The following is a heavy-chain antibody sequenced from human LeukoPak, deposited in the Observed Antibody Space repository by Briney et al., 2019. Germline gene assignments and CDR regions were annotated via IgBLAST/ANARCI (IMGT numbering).Heavy chain of an antibody. CDR3: AREFPLFRVVVVAAAFDY. Sequence: GGSLRLSCAASGFTFSSYEMNWVRQAPGKGLEWVSYISSSGSTIYYADSVKGRFTISRDNAKNSLYLQMNSLRAEDTAVYYCAREFPLFRVVVVAAAFDYWGQGTLVTVSS. J-gene: IGHJ4*02. CDR1: GFTFSSYE. D-gene: IGHD2-15*01. CDR2: ISSSGSTI. V-gene: IGHV3-48*03.